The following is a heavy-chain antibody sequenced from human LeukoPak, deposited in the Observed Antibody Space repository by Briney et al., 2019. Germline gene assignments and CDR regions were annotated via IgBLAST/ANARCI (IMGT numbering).Heavy chain of an antibody. Sequence: GGSLRLSCAASGFTFSSYAMSWVRQAPGKGLEWVSAISGSGGSTYYADSVKGRFTISRDNSTNTLYLQMNSRRAEDTAVHYCAKDRGIAAAVDAFDIWGQGTMVTVSS. V-gene: IGHV3-23*01. CDR2: ISGSGGST. CDR3: AKDRGIAAAVDAFDI. J-gene: IGHJ3*02. D-gene: IGHD6-13*01. CDR1: GFTFSSYA.